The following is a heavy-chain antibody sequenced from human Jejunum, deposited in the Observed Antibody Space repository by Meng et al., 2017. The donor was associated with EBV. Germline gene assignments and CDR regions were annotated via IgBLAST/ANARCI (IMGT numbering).Heavy chain of an antibody. CDR2: ITGSGDGT. CDR1: GFTFSIYG. J-gene: IGHJ5*02. V-gene: IGHV3-23*04. Sequence: EXQLVEXXXGLVQPGXSRRLSCAASGFTFSIYGMSWARQAPGKGLEWVSTITGSGDGTYYADSVKGRFTISRDDSKNTLYLQMNSLRTEDTAVYYCTTDTYYEKGFDPWGQGPLVTVSS. D-gene: IGHD3-22*01. CDR3: TTDTYYEKGFDP.